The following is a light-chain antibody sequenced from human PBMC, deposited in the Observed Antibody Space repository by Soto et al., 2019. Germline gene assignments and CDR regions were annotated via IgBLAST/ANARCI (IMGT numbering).Light chain of an antibody. CDR3: QQYNSYWT. CDR1: QSISSW. V-gene: IGKV1-5*03. J-gene: IGKJ1*01. CDR2: KAS. Sequence: DIQMTQSPSTLSASVGDRVTITCRASQSISSWLAWYQQKPGKAPKLLIYKASSLESGGPSRFSGSGSGKEFPLTISSLQPDDFANYYCQQYNSYWTFGQRTKVEIK.